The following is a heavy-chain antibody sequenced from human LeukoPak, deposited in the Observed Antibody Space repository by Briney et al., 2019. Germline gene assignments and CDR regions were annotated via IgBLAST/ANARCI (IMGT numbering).Heavy chain of an antibody. CDR2: IKQDGSEK. CDR1: GFTFSSYW. Sequence: PGGSLRLSCAASGFTFSSYWMSWVRQAPGKGLEWVANIKQDGSEKYYVDSVKGRFTISRDSAKNSLYLQMNSLRAEDTAVYYCARNIWLYSSGYHYYFDYWGQGTLVTVSS. V-gene: IGHV3-7*01. D-gene: IGHD3-22*01. CDR3: ARNIWLYSSGYHYYFDY. J-gene: IGHJ4*02.